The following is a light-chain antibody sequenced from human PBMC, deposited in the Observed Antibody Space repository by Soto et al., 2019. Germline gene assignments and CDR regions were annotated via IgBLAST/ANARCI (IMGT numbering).Light chain of an antibody. Sequence: EIVLTQPPATLSLSPGERATLSCRASQSISSYLAWYQQKPGQAPRLLIHDASNRATGIPVRFSGSGSGTDFTLTISSLEPEDFAVYYCQQRTFGQGTRLEI. CDR2: DAS. CDR3: QQRT. V-gene: IGKV3-11*01. CDR1: QSISSY. J-gene: IGKJ5*01.